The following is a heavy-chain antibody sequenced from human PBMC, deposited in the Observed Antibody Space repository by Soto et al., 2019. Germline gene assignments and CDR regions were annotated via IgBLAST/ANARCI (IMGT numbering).Heavy chain of an antibody. Sequence: GASVKVSCTASGGTFSSYAISWVRQAPGQGLEWMGGIIPIFGTANYAQKFQGRVTITADESTSTAYMELSSLRSEDTAVYYCARDWDIVVVPAAMEGSDYYYGMDVWGQGTTVTVSS. CDR2: IIPIFGTA. V-gene: IGHV1-69*13. CDR3: ARDWDIVVVPAAMEGSDYYYGMDV. J-gene: IGHJ6*02. CDR1: GGTFSSYA. D-gene: IGHD2-2*01.